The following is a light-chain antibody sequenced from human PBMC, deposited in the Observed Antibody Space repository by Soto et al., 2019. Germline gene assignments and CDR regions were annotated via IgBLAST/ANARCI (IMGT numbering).Light chain of an antibody. V-gene: IGKV1-5*01. J-gene: IGKJ1*01. CDR2: DAS. Sequence: DIQMTQSPSTLSASVGDRVTITCRASQSISNWLAWYQQKSGKAPKLLIHDASSLERGVPSRFSGSGSGTEFTLTISSLQPDDFATYYCQQCNSYYRTFGQGTKVDIK. CDR1: QSISNW. CDR3: QQCNSYYRT.